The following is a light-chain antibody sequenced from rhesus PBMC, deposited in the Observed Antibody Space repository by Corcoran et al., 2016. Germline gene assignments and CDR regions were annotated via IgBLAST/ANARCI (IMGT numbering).Light chain of an antibody. CDR2: KVT. Sequence: DIVMTQTPLSLPVTPGEPASISCRSSQSLLQSDGYTYLDWYLQKPGQSPRLLIYKVTNRKSGVPDRFSGGGSGTDFTLKISRVEPEDVGVDYCMQSIQVPWTFGQGTKVEIK. J-gene: IGKJ1*01. CDR3: MQSIQVPWT. V-gene: IGKV2S2*01. CDR1: QSLLQSDGYTY.